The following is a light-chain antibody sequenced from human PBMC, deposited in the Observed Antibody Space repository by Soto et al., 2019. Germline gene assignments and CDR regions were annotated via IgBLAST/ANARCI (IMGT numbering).Light chain of an antibody. J-gene: IGKJ3*01. CDR2: AAS. CDR3: HQTYSAPLT. Sequence: MQMTQSPSSLSASVGDRVTSSCQASQNIKTYLNWYQQKPGKAPNLLIVAASNLQPGVPSRFTGSGSGTHFTLSISSLQPEDFATYYCHQTYSAPLTFGPGSTVEIK. V-gene: IGKV1-39*01. CDR1: QNIKTY.